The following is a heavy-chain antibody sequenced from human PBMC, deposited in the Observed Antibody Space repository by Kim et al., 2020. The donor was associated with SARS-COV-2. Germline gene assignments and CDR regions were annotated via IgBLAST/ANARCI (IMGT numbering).Heavy chain of an antibody. D-gene: IGHD3-16*01. CDR3: ARDRQDPWGSWIDP. V-gene: IGHV3-53*01. Sequence: GGSLRLSCAASGFSVSTSYMNWVRQAPGKGLEWVSLIYSGGRIYYADAVEGRFTTSRDTSKNILYLQMNSLRVEDTAIYYCARDRQDPWGSWIDPWGQGTLVTVSS. CDR2: IYSGGRI. J-gene: IGHJ5*02. CDR1: GFSVSTSY.